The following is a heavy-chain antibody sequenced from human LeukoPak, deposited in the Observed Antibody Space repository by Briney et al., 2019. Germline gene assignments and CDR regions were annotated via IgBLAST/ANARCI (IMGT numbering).Heavy chain of an antibody. CDR2: ISHTGST. V-gene: IGHV4-39*01. CDR1: GGFISSSPYY. CDR3: ARGRWQCDY. D-gene: IGHD4-23*01. Sequence: SETLSLTCTVSGGFISSSPYYWGWIRQPPGKGLEWIGSISHTGSTFYDPSLRSRVTISVDTSKNQFSLKLRFVTAADTAVYYCARGRWQCDYWGQGTLVTVSS. J-gene: IGHJ4*02.